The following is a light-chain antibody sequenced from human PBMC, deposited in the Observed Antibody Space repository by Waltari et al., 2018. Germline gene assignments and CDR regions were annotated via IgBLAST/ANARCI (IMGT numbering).Light chain of an antibody. CDR1: SSAVGGYDF. J-gene: IGLJ1*01. CDR3: SAYTTSGTLV. CDR2: GIK. V-gene: IGLV2-14*01. Sequence: QSAPTQPASVSGSPGQSITISCTGTSSAVGGYDFVSWNQQYPAKAPKVMIIGIKNRALGVSKRVSGSRSGNTASLIISGLQADDEADYYCSAYTTSGTLVFGTGTKVTVL.